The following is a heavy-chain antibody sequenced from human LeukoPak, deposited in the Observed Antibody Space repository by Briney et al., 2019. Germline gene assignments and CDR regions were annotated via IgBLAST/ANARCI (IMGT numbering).Heavy chain of an antibody. CDR2: IYYSGST. CDR1: GGSFSGYY. J-gene: IGHJ4*02. V-gene: IGHV4-34*01. D-gene: IGHD6-19*01. Sequence: SETLSLTCAVYGGSFSGYYWGWIRQPPGKGLEWIGSIYYSGSTYYNPSLKSRVTISIDTSKNQFSLKLNSVTAADTAVYYCARVLPQWLARYYFDYWGQGSLVTVSS. CDR3: ARVLPQWLARYYFDY.